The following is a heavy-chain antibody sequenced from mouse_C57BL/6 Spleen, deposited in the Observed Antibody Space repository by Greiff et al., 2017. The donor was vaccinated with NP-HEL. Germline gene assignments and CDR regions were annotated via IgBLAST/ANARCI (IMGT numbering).Heavy chain of an antibody. J-gene: IGHJ2*01. CDR1: GFTFSDYY. CDR2: INYDGSST. CDR3: ARGGIVTTRTYYFDY. D-gene: IGHD2-5*01. V-gene: IGHV5-16*01. Sequence: EVKLVESEGGLVQPGSSMKLSCTASGFTFSDYYMAWVRQVPEKGLEWVANINYDGSSTYYLDSLKNRFIISRDNAKNILYLQMSSLKSEDTATYYCARGGIVTTRTYYFDYWGQGTTLTVSS.